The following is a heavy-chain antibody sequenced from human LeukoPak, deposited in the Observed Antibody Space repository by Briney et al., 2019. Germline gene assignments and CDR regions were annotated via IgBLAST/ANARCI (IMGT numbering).Heavy chain of an antibody. CDR3: ARLISSAWTPDY. D-gene: IGHD6-19*01. V-gene: IGHV4-39*01. J-gene: IGHJ4*02. CDR2: IYYSGST. Sequence: SETLSLTCTVSGGSISGSSYYWGWIRQPPGKGLEWIGHIYYSGSTYYNPSLKSRVTISVDTSQNQFSLKLNSVTAADTAVYYCARLISSAWTPDYWGQGTLVTVSS. CDR1: GGSISGSSYY.